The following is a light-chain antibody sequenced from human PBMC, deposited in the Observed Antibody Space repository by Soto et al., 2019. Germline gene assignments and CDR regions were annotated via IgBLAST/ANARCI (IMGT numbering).Light chain of an antibody. J-gene: IGKJ2*01. CDR2: WAS. V-gene: IGKV4-1*01. CDR3: QQYYAIPHT. CDR1: QSVFYSSNTKNY. Sequence: DIVMTQSPDSLAVSLGERATINCKSSQSVFYSSNTKNYLAWYQQKAGQPPKLLFYWASTRESGVPDRFSGRGSGADFTLASTNLQAEDMAVYYCQQYYAIPHTFGQGTKLEIK.